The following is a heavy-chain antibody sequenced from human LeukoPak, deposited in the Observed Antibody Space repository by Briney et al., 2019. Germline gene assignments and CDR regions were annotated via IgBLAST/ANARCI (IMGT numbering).Heavy chain of an antibody. V-gene: IGHV4-39*01. CDR2: IYYSGST. Sequence: SETLSLTCTDSGGSISSSSYYWGWIRQPPGKGLEWIGSIYYSGSTYYNPSLKSRVTISVDTSKNQFSLKLSSVTAADTAVYYCATSPRGSSSWYVVDYWGQGTLVTVSS. D-gene: IGHD6-13*01. CDR3: ATSPRGSSSWYVVDY. CDR1: GGSISSSSYY. J-gene: IGHJ4*02.